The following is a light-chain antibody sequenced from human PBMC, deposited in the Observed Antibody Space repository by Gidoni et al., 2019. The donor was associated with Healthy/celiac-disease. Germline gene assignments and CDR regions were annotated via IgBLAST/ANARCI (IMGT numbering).Light chain of an antibody. Sequence: ELVLTQSPATLSLSPGETATLSCRASQSVSSSYLAWYQQKPGQAPRLLIYGASSRATGIPDRFSGSGSGTDFTLTISRLEPEDFAVYYCQQYGSSPKLTFGGGTKVEIK. J-gene: IGKJ4*01. CDR3: QQYGSSPKLT. CDR1: QSVSSSY. CDR2: GAS. V-gene: IGKV3-20*01.